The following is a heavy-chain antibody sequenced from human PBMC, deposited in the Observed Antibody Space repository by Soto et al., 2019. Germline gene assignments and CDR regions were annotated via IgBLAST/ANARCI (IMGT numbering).Heavy chain of an antibody. J-gene: IGHJ4*02. D-gene: IGHD3-10*01. Sequence: PSETLSLTCTVFGDSISSYYWSRIRQPPGKGLEWIGYIYYSGSTNYNPSLKSRVTISVDTSKNQFSLKLSSVTAADTAVYYCASLGPSYYFDYWGQGTLVTVSS. V-gene: IGHV4-59*08. CDR2: IYYSGST. CDR1: GDSISSYY. CDR3: ASLGPSYYFDY.